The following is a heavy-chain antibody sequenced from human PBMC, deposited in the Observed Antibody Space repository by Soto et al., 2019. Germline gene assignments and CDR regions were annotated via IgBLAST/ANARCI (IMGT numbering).Heavy chain of an antibody. Sequence: QVRLVESGGGVVQPGTSLRLSCAASGFTFSDYVIHWVRQAAGTGLEWVASMTYDGATEYYADSVKGRFTMSRNNTKRALSLQMNRLRPDETTEYYCARVRLSIAVNAALDVWGQGTTVTVSS. V-gene: IGHV3-30*14. CDR2: MTYDGATE. CDR1: GFTFSDYV. CDR3: ARVRLSIAVNAALDV. D-gene: IGHD3-3*02. J-gene: IGHJ3*01.